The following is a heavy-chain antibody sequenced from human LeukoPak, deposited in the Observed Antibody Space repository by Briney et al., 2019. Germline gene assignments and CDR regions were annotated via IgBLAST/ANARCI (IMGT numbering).Heavy chain of an antibody. CDR1: GYTFTHFD. D-gene: IGHD2-21*02. CDR3: ATSCCGGDSSTAWGH. V-gene: IGHV1-8*01. CDR2: VIPESANT. Sequence: GASVKVSCKASGYTFTHFDINWVRQAAGQGLEWMGWVIPESANTDYAQKFRSRVIMTRNTSINTAYMELNNLTSGDTAVYFCATSCCGGDSSTAWGHWGQGTLVTVSS. J-gene: IGHJ4*02.